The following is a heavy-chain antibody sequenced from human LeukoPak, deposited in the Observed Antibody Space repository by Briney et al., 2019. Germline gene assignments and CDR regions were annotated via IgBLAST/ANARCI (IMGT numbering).Heavy chain of an antibody. J-gene: IGHJ3*02. D-gene: IGHD1/OR15-1a*01. CDR2: IYSSGYT. CDR1: GASITSGIYY. Sequence: PSQTLSLTCTVSGASITSGIYYWTWLRHHPGKGLEWIVYIYSSGYTHYHPSVRSRVIMSMDTSKNQFSLSVTSVTAADTAVYYCARSRGTIYRADVFDIWGQGTVVTVSS. CDR3: ARSRGTIYRADVFDI. V-gene: IGHV4-31*03.